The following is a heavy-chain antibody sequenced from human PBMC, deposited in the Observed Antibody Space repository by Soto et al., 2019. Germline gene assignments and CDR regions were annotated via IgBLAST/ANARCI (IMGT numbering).Heavy chain of an antibody. D-gene: IGHD3-3*01. Sequence: GGSLRLSCAASGFTFSSYWMSWVRQAPGKGLEWVANIKQDGSEKYYVDSVKGRFTISRDNAKNSLYLQMNSLRAEDTAVYYCARGLRFLEWLLYAFDIWGQGTMVTVSS. CDR3: ARGLRFLEWLLYAFDI. V-gene: IGHV3-7*01. CDR2: IKQDGSEK. J-gene: IGHJ3*02. CDR1: GFTFSSYW.